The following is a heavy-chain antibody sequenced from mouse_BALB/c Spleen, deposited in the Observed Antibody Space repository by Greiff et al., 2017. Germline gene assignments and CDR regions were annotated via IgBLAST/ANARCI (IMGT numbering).Heavy chain of an antibody. CDR2: INPSNGGT. J-gene: IGHJ1*01. Sequence: VKLQESGAELVKPGASVKLSCKASGYTFTSYYMYWVKQRPGQGLEWIGEINPSNGGTNFNEKFKSKATLTVDKSSSTAYMQLSSLTSEDSAVYYCTREGYDYDGSWYFDVWGAGTTVTVSS. D-gene: IGHD2-4*01. CDR1: GYTFTSYY. V-gene: IGHV1S81*02. CDR3: TREGYDYDGSWYFDV.